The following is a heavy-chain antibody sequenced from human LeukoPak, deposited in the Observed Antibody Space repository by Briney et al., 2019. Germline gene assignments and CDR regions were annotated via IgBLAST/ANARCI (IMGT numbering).Heavy chain of an antibody. J-gene: IGHJ4*02. CDR2: ISAYNGNT. D-gene: IGHD6-13*01. CDR3: VRADAAAGTYYY. CDR1: GYTFTSYG. V-gene: IGHV1-18*01. Sequence: VASVKVSCKASGYTFTSYGISWVRQAPGQGLEWMGWISAYNGNTNYAQKLQGRVTMTTDTSTSTAYMELRSLRSDDTAVYYCVRADAAAGTYYYWGQGTLVTVSS.